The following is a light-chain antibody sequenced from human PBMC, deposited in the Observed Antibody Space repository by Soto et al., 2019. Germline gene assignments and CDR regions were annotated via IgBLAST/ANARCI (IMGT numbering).Light chain of an antibody. CDR2: EAS. CDR3: QPRIYWLS. V-gene: IGKV3-11*01. Sequence: EIVLTQSPATLSLSPGERATLSCMASQSFSNYLAWYQQKPGQAPRLLIYEASNRASGIPARFSGSGSGTDFTRTISSLEPEDFAVYYCQPRIYWLSFGGGTKVEIK. CDR1: QSFSNY. J-gene: IGKJ4*01.